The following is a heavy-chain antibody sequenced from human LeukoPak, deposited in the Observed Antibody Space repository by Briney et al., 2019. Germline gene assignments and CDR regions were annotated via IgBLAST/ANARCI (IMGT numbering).Heavy chain of an antibody. CDR1: GFTFSSYA. Sequence: GGSLRLYCAASGFTFSSYAMSWVRQAPGKGLEWVSAISGSGGSTYYADSVKGRFTISRDSSKKTLYLQMNILRAEDTAVYYCAKSDCSYISCYVLDYWGQGTQVTVSS. CDR2: ISGSGGST. V-gene: IGHV3-23*01. CDR3: AKSDCSYISCYVLDY. D-gene: IGHD2-2*01. J-gene: IGHJ4*02.